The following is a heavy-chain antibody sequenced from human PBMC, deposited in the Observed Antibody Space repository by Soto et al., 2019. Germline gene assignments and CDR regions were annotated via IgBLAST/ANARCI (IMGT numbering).Heavy chain of an antibody. Sequence: QVQLQESGPGLVKPSETLSLTCTVSGGSVSSGSYYWSWIRQPPGKGLEWIGYIYYSGSTNYNPSLKSRVTISVDTSKNQFSLRLSSVTAADTAVYYCARHYYYGMDVWGQGTTVTVSS. J-gene: IGHJ6*02. V-gene: IGHV4-61*01. CDR1: GGSVSSGSYY. CDR2: IYYSGST. CDR3: ARHYYYGMDV.